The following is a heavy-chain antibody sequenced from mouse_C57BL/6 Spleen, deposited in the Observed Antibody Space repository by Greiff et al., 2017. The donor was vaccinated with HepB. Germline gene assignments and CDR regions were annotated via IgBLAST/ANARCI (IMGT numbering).Heavy chain of an antibody. J-gene: IGHJ4*01. V-gene: IGHV1-26*01. CDR3: ARGGFITTVVTLYYYAMDY. CDR1: GYTFTDYY. D-gene: IGHD1-1*01. CDR2: INPNNGGT. Sequence: VQLQQSGPELVKPGASVKISCKASGYTFTDYYMNWVKQSHGKSLEWIGDINPNNGGTSYNQKFKGKATLTVDKSSSTAYMELRSLTSEDSAVYYCARGGFITTVVTLYYYAMDYWGQGTSVTVSS.